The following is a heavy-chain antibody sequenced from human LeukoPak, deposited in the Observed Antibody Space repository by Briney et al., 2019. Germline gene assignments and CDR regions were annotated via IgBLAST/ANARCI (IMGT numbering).Heavy chain of an antibody. CDR2: IYYSGST. V-gene: IGHV4-59*01. J-gene: IGHJ4*02. Sequence: PSETLSLTCTVSGGSISSYYWSWIRQPPGKGLEWIGYIYYSGSTNYNPSLKSRVTISVDTSKNQFSLKLSSVTAADTAVYYCARGGYYYDSSGYYYDYWGQGTLVTVSS. CDR3: ARGGYYYDSSGYYYDY. CDR1: GGSISSYY. D-gene: IGHD3-22*01.